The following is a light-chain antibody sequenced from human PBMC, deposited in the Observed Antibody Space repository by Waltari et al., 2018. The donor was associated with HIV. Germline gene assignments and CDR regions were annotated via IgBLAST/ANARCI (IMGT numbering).Light chain of an antibody. J-gene: IGLJ2*01. Sequence: QSALTQPASVSASPGQSITISCTGATSDIGDYNYVSWYQQGPGKAPNLIIYEVSNRPSGVSNRFSGSKSGNPASLTISGLQPEDEADYFCCSFSTISTLIFGGGTKVTVL. CDR1: TSDIGDYNY. CDR3: CSFSTISTLI. CDR2: EVS. V-gene: IGLV2-14*01.